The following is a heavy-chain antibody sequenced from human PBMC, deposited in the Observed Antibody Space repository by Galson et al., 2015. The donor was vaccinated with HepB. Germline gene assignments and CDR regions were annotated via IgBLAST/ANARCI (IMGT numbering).Heavy chain of an antibody. CDR3: ARSGRFLYYIMGVLDY. Sequence: SLRLSCAASGFTFSTYEMNWVRQAPGKGLEWVSTISTSASTISYADSVKGRFTISRDNAKKSLYLQLNSLRVEDTAVYYCARSGRFLYYIMGVLDYWGQGALVTVSS. V-gene: IGHV3-48*03. D-gene: IGHD3-10*01. J-gene: IGHJ4*02. CDR2: ISTSASTI. CDR1: GFTFSTYE.